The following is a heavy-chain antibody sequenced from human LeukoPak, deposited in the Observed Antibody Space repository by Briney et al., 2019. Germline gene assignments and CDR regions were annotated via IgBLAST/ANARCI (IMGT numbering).Heavy chain of an antibody. CDR1: GGSISSNNY. V-gene: IGHV4-39*01. J-gene: IGHJ4*02. CDR3: ARHEEEDGYNAKTLDY. Sequence: SETLSLTCTVSGGSISSNNYWAWIRQPPGMGLEWIGTIHYSGNTYYNPSLRSRVTFSADTSKNQFSLRLSSVTAADTAVYYCARHEEEDGYNAKTLDYWGQGTLVTVSS. CDR2: IHYSGNT. D-gene: IGHD5-24*01.